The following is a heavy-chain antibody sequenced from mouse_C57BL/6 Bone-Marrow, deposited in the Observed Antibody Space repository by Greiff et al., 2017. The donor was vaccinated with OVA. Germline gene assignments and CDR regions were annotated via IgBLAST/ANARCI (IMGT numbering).Heavy chain of an antibody. Sequence: VKLVESGAELVRPGTSVKVSCKASGYAFTNYLIEWVKQRPGQGLEWIGVINPGSGGTNYNEKFKGKATLTADKSSSTAYMQLSSLTSEDSAVYFWAIKGLFYCGSSYGFAYWGQGTLVTVSA. CDR2: INPGSGGT. J-gene: IGHJ3*01. D-gene: IGHD1-1*01. CDR3: AIKGLFYCGSSYGFAY. CDR1: GYAFTNYL. V-gene: IGHV1-54*01.